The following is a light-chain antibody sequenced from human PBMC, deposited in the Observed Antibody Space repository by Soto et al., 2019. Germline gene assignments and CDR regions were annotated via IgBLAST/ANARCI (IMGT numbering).Light chain of an antibody. CDR1: QNIITN. Sequence: EMMMTQSPATLSVSRGDRATLSCRASQNIITNLAWYQQKPGQAPRLLIYGASTRATGVPARFSGSGSGTEFTLTINSLQSEDFAVYYCQQYHNWPPKYTFGQGTKLEIK. J-gene: IGKJ2*01. CDR2: GAS. CDR3: QQYHNWPPKYT. V-gene: IGKV3-15*01.